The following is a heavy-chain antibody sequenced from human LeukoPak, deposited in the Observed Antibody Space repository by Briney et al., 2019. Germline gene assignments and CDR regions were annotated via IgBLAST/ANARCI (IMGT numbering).Heavy chain of an antibody. Sequence: SQTLSLTCTVSGGSISSGDYYWSWIRQPPGKGLEWIGYIHYSGSTYYGPFLKSRVTMSVDTSQNQFSLKLSSVTAADTAVYYCARGGGYCSGGNCYSLWFDPWGQGTLVTVSS. CDR3: ARGGGYCSGGNCYSLWFDP. J-gene: IGHJ5*02. CDR2: IHYSGST. D-gene: IGHD2-15*01. CDR1: GGSISSGDYY. V-gene: IGHV4-30-4*01.